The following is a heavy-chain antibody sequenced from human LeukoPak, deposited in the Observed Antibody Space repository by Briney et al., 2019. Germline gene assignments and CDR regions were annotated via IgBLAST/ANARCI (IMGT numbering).Heavy chain of an antibody. CDR3: AKDLYYYGSGSSGGLDY. D-gene: IGHD3-10*01. CDR2: ISWDGGST. CDR1: GFTFDDYA. V-gene: IGHV3-43D*03. J-gene: IGHJ4*02. Sequence: PGGSLRLSCAASGFTFDDYAMHWVRQAPGKGLEWVSLISWDGGSTYYADSVKGRFTISRDNSKNSLYLQMNSLRAEDTALYYCAKDLYYYGSGSSGGLDYWGQGTLVTVSS.